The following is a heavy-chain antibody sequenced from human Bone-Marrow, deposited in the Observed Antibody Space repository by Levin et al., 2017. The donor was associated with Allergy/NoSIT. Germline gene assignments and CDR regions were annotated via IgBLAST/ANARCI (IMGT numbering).Heavy chain of an antibody. Sequence: SETLSLTCAVSGSSTRSSNWWGWIRQPPGKGLEWIGYIYYSGSTYYNPSLKSRVTMSVDTSKNQVSLKLTSVTAVDTAVYYCAKKGDGSGWPIDYWGQGTLVTVSS. CDR3: AKKGDGSGWPIDY. V-gene: IGHV4-28*01. D-gene: IGHD6-19*01. J-gene: IGHJ4*02. CDR1: GSSTRSSNW. CDR2: IYYSGST.